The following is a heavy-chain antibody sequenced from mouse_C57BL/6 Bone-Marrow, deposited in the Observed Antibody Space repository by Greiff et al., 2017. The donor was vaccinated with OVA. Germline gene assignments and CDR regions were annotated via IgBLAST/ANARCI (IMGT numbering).Heavy chain of an antibody. V-gene: IGHV5-17*01. Sequence: EVMLVESGGGLVKPGGSLKLSCAASGFTFSDYGMHWVRQAPEKGLEWVAYISSGSSTIYYADTVKGRFTITRDNAKNTLSLQMTSLRSEDTAMYYCARVGAQAPFDYWGQGTTLTVSS. J-gene: IGHJ2*01. CDR2: ISSGSSTI. CDR1: GFTFSDYG. D-gene: IGHD3-2*02. CDR3: ARVGAQAPFDY.